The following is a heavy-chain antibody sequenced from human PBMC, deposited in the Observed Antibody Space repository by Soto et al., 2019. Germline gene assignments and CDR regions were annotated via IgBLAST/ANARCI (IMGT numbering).Heavy chain of an antibody. CDR1: GYTFTSYA. J-gene: IGHJ4*02. CDR2: INAGNGNT. CDR3: ARDPSDYDFWSGFVY. V-gene: IGHV1-3*01. D-gene: IGHD3-3*01. Sequence: QVQLVQSGAEVKKPGASVKVSCKASGYTFTSYAMHWVRQAPGQRLEWMGWINAGNGNTKYSQKFQGRVTITRDTSASRAYMELSSLRSEDTAVYYCARDPSDYDFWSGFVYWGQGTLVTVSS.